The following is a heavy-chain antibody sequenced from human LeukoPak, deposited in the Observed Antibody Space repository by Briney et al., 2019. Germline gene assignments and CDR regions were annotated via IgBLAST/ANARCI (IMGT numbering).Heavy chain of an antibody. Sequence: ASVTVSCKTSGYTFTANYMQWVRQAPGQGLEWMGWLNPNSGATKYARKFQGRVTMTRDTSINTAYMELSRLTSDDTAVYYCARYRCKTTSGCEDTDAFDTWGQGTMVIVSS. J-gene: IGHJ3*02. CDR2: LNPNSGAT. D-gene: IGHD2/OR15-2a*01. CDR1: GYTFTANY. CDR3: ARYRCKTTSGCEDTDAFDT. V-gene: IGHV1-2*02.